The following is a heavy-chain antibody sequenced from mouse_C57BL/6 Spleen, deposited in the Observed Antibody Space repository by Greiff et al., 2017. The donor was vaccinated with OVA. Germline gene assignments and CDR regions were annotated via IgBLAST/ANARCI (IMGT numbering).Heavy chain of an antibody. CDR3: AREKVNWFAY. CDR1: GYTFTDYY. V-gene: IGHV1-76*01. CDR2: IYPGSGNT. J-gene: IGHJ3*01. D-gene: IGHD1-3*01. Sequence: QVQLKESGAELVRPGASVKLSCKASGYTFTDYYINWVKQRPGQGLEWIARIYPGSGNTYYNEKFKGKATLTAEKSSSTAYMQLSSLTSEDSAVYFGAREKVNWFAYWGQGTLVTVSA.